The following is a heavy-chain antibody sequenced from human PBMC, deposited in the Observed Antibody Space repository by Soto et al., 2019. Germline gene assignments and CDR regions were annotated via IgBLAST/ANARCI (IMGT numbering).Heavy chain of an antibody. Sequence: KESGPTLVKPTQTLTLTCTFSGFSLSTIGVGVGWIRQPPGKALEWLALIYWDDDKRYSPSLKSRLTITKDTSKTQVVLTMTNIDPADTATYYCAHVYGGYDNFDYWGQGTLVTVSS. CDR3: AHVYGGYDNFDY. V-gene: IGHV2-5*02. D-gene: IGHD5-12*01. J-gene: IGHJ4*02. CDR1: GFSLSTIGVG. CDR2: IYWDDDK.